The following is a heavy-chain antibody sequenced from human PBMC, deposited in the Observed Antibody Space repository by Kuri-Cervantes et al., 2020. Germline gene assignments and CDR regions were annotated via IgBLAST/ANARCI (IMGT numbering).Heavy chain of an antibody. V-gene: IGHV3-7*01. CDR1: GFTFSSYW. D-gene: IGHD2-21*02. Sequence: GESLKISCAASGFTFSSYWMSWVRQAQGKGLEWVANIKQDGSEKYYVDSVKGRFTISRDNAKNSLYLQMNSLRAEDTAVYYCARDHPVTAAFDIWGQGTMVTVSS. J-gene: IGHJ3*02. CDR2: IKQDGSEK. CDR3: ARDHPVTAAFDI.